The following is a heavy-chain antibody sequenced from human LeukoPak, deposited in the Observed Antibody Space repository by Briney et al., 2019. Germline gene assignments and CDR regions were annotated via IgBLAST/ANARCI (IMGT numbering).Heavy chain of an antibody. J-gene: IGHJ2*01. CDR1: GGSISGYY. D-gene: IGHD6-19*01. Sequence: SETLSLTCTVSGGSISGYYWSWIRQPPGKGLEWIGYMYYSGSTNYNPSLKSRVTISVDTSKNQFSLKLSSVTAADTAVYYCARPGIAVAGSRGYWYFDLWGRGTLVTVSS. CDR2: MYYSGST. V-gene: IGHV4-59*08. CDR3: ARPGIAVAGSRGYWYFDL.